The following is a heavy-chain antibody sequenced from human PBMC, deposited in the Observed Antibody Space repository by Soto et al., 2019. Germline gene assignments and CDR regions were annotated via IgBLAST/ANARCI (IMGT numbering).Heavy chain of an antibody. D-gene: IGHD2-2*01. V-gene: IGHV3-7*01. J-gene: IGHJ6*03. Sequence: GGSLRLSCAASGFTFSSYWMSWVRQAPGKGLEWVANIKQDGSEKYYVDSVKGRFTISRDNAKNSLYLQMNSLRAEDTAVYYCARSYCSSTSCYFVAYYYYMDVWGKGTTVTVSS. CDR3: ARSYCSSTSCYFVAYYYYMDV. CDR1: GFTFSSYW. CDR2: IKQDGSEK.